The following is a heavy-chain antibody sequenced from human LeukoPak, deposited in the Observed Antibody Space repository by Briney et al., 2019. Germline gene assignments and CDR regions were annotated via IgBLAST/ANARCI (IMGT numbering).Heavy chain of an antibody. CDR3: ARHYRATGTMIVNDAFDI. CDR2: TYYSGST. V-gene: IGHV4-59*08. CDR1: GGSISSYY. Sequence: SETLSLTCTVSGGSISSYYWSWIRQPPGKGLEWIGYTYYSGSTNYNPSLKSRVTISVDTSKNQFSLKLSSVTAADTAVYYCARHYRATGTMIVNDAFDIWGQGTMVTVSS. D-gene: IGHD3-22*01. J-gene: IGHJ3*02.